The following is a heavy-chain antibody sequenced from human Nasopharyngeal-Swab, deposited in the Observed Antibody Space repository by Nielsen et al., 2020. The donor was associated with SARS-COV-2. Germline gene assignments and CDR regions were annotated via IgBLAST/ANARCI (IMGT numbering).Heavy chain of an antibody. Sequence: SETLSLTCTVSGASITDNNYYWAWIRQPPGKGLEWIGSITYRGPTFYNPSLKSRVSISVDASQNQFSLNLWSETAADTAVFYCARHSRVTTVVVVTLFDYWGRGSLVTVSS. D-gene: IGHD3-22*01. CDR1: GASITDNNYY. V-gene: IGHV4-39*01. J-gene: IGHJ4*02. CDR3: ARHSRVTTVVVVTLFDY. CDR2: ITYRGPT.